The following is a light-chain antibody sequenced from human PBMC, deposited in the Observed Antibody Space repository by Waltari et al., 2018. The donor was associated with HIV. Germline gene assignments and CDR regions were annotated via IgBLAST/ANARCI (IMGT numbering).Light chain of an antibody. CDR2: GAS. CDR3: QQYKTWPLT. Sequence: ETVMTQSPGTLSASPGGRATLSCRASQNVFSDLAWYHQKPGQAPRLLLFGASKRATGVPARFSGSGSGTEFTLTITSLQSEDYGLYHCQQYKTWPLTFGQGTRVEIK. V-gene: IGKV3-15*01. CDR1: QNVFSD. J-gene: IGKJ1*01.